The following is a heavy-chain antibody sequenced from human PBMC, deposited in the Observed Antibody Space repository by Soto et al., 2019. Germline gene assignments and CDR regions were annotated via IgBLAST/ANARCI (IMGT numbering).Heavy chain of an antibody. J-gene: IGHJ6*02. CDR2: IYHSGNT. V-gene: IGHV4-4*02. D-gene: IGHD6-19*01. CDR3: ATSGWNEDFYYYYGMDV. CDR1: GDSVTRSNW. Sequence: SETLSLTCAVSGDSVTRSNWWSWVRQSPGKGLEWIGEIYHSGNTKYNPSLKSRITMSVDKAKNQFSLKMTSVTAADTAVYYCATSGWNEDFYYYYGMDVWGQATTVTVSS.